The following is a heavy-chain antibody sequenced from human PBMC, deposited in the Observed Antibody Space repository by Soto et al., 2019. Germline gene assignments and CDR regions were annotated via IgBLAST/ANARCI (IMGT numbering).Heavy chain of an antibody. D-gene: IGHD6-19*01. V-gene: IGHV3-30-3*01. J-gene: IGHJ6*02. CDR1: GFTFSSYA. Sequence: QVQLVESGGGVVQPGRSLRLSCAASGFTFSSYAMHWVRQAPGKGLEWVAVISYDGSNKYYADSVKGRFTISRDNSKNTLYLQMNSLRAEDTAVYYCARVHSSGWYPLYYYGMDVWGQGTTVTVSS. CDR2: ISYDGSNK. CDR3: ARVHSSGWYPLYYYGMDV.